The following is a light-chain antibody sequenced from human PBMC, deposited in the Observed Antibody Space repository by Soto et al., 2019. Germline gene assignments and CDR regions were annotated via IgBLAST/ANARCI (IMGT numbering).Light chain of an antibody. J-gene: IGKJ1*01. Sequence: AIQMTQSPSSLSASVGDRVTITCRASQGIRDELGWYQQKAGKAPNLLISAASRLQSGGPSRFSGRGSGTDFTLTISSLQPEDFATYYCLQDYEYPRTFGQGTKVELK. CDR2: AAS. CDR3: LQDYEYPRT. CDR1: QGIRDE. V-gene: IGKV1-6*01.